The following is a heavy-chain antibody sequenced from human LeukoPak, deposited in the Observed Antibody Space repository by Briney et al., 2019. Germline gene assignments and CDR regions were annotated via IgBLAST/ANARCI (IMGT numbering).Heavy chain of an antibody. CDR3: ARERQLERLAFGKEGSAFDY. J-gene: IGHJ4*02. D-gene: IGHD1-1*01. V-gene: IGHV3-21*01. CDR1: GITFNSYT. CDR2: ISSSSSYI. Sequence: PGGSLRLSCAASGITFNSYTMNGVRQAPGKGLEWVSSISSSSSYIYYAASVKGRFTISRDHAKNSLYLQMNRLRAEDTAVYYCARERQLERLAFGKEGSAFDYWGQGTLVTVSS.